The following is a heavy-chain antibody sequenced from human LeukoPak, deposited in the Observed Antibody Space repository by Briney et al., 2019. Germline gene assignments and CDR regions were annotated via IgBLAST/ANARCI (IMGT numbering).Heavy chain of an antibody. CDR3: AREPTAAGYVDY. V-gene: IGHV3-23*01. CDR2: ISGSGTRT. CDR1: GFTFSTYA. J-gene: IGHJ4*02. Sequence: GGSLRLSCAASGFTFSTYAMSWVRQGTGKGLEWVSAISGSGTRTYYADSVKGRFTVSRDNSKNTLYLQMNSLRAEDTAIYYCAREPTAAGYVDYWGQGTLATVSS. D-gene: IGHD3-16*01.